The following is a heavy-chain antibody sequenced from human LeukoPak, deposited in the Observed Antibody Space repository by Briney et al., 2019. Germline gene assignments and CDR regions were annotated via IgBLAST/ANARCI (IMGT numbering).Heavy chain of an antibody. V-gene: IGHV3-11*04. CDR1: GFTFSDYY. CDR2: ISSSGSTI. D-gene: IGHD2-2*02. CDR3: ARDWGAPYCSSTSCYISTGAFDI. Sequence: PGGSLRLSCAASGFTFSDYYMSWIRQAPGKGLEWVSYISSSGSTIYYADSVKGRFTISRDNAKNSLYLQMNSLRAEDTAVYYCARDWGAPYCSSTSCYISTGAFDIWGQGTMVTVSS. J-gene: IGHJ3*02.